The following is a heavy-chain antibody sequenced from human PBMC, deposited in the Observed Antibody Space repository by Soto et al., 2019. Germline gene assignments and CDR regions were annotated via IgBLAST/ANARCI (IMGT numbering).Heavy chain of an antibody. Sequence: EVQLLESGGGLVQPGGSLRLSCAASGFTFSSYAMSWVRQAPGKGLEWVSAITGSGGTTYYADSVKGRFTISRDNSRNTLYLQMNSLRAEDTAVYYCAKDSSGWPKYYFDYWGQGTLVTVSS. CDR2: ITGSGGTT. D-gene: IGHD6-19*01. J-gene: IGHJ4*02. V-gene: IGHV3-23*01. CDR3: AKDSSGWPKYYFDY. CDR1: GFTFSSYA.